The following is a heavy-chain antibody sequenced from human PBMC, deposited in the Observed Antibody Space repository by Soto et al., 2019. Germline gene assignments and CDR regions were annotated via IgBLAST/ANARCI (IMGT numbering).Heavy chain of an antibody. J-gene: IGHJ6*02. CDR3: AREYCYDSSGPTGYYYYGMDV. CDR2: IWYDGSNK. V-gene: IGHV3-33*01. CDR1: GFTFSSDG. Sequence: QVQLVESGGGVVQPGRYLRLSCEASGFTFSSDGMHWVRQAPGKGLEWVAVIWYDGSNKYYADSVKGRFTLSRDNSKNTLSLQMNSLRAEDTAVYYCAREYCYDSSGPTGYYYYGMDVWGQGTTVTVSS. D-gene: IGHD3-22*01.